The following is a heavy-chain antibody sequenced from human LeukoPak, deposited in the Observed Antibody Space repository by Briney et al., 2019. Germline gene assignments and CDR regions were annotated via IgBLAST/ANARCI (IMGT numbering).Heavy chain of an antibody. CDR1: GGSFSGYY. J-gene: IGHJ5*02. CDR3: ASRTVVPAAIGYSSRWGRFWFDP. CDR2: INHSGST. V-gene: IGHV4-34*01. Sequence: SETLSLTCAVYGGSFSGYYWSWIRQPPGKGLEWIGEINHSGSTNYNPSLKSRVTISVDTSKNQFSLKLSSVTAADTAVYYCASRTVVPAAIGYSSRWGRFWFDPWGQGTLVTVSS. D-gene: IGHD2-2*01.